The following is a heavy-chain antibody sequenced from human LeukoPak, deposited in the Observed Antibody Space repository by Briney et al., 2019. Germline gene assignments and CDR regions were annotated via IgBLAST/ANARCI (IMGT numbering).Heavy chain of an antibody. J-gene: IGHJ4*02. V-gene: IGHV3-48*04. D-gene: IGHD3-22*01. CDR1: GFTFSSYS. Sequence: PGGSLRLSCAASGFTFSSYSMNWVRQAPGKGLEWVSYISSSSSTIYYADSVKGRFTISRDNAKNSLYLQMNSLRAEDTALYYCAKGENYDSSGSSDYWGQGTLVTVSS. CDR3: AKGENYDSSGSSDY. CDR2: ISSSSSTI.